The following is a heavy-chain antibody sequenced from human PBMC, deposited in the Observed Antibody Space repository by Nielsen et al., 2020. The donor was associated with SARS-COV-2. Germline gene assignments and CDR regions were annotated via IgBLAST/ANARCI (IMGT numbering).Heavy chain of an antibody. CDR2: INHSGST. Sequence: SETLSLTCAVYGGSFSGYYWSWIRQPPGKGLEWIGEINHSGSTNCNPSLKSRVTISVDTSKNQFSLKLSSVTAADTAVYYCARWRLGGDAFDIWGQGTMVTVSS. V-gene: IGHV4-34*01. CDR3: ARWRLGGDAFDI. D-gene: IGHD1-26*01. CDR1: GGSFSGYY. J-gene: IGHJ3*02.